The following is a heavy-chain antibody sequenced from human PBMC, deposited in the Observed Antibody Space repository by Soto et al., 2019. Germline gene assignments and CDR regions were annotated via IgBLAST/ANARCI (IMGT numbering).Heavy chain of an antibody. J-gene: IGHJ5*02. CDR1: GGSISSSSYY. V-gene: IGHV4-39*01. CDR2: IYYSGST. Sequence: PSETLSLTCTVSGGSISSSSYYWGWIRQPPGKGLEWIGSIYYSGSTYYNPSLKSRVTISVDTSKNQFSLKLSSVTAADTAVYYCARRGVGGIKYYYDSSGYYLRFDPWGQGTLVTVSS. CDR3: ARRGVGGIKYYYDSSGYYLRFDP. D-gene: IGHD3-22*01.